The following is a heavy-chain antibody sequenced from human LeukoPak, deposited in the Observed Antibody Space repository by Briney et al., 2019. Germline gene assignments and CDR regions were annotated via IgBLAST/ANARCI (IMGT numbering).Heavy chain of an antibody. CDR2: IRYDGSNK. CDR3: ARHPGLRYFDWLSEPDY. J-gene: IGHJ4*02. D-gene: IGHD3-9*01. CDR1: GFTFSSYG. Sequence: GGSLRLSCAASGFTFSSYGMHWVRQAPGKGLEWVAFIRYDGSNKYYTDSVKGRFTISRDNSKNTLYLQMNSLRAEDTAVYYCARHPGLRYFDWLSEPDYWGQGTLVTVSS. V-gene: IGHV3-30*02.